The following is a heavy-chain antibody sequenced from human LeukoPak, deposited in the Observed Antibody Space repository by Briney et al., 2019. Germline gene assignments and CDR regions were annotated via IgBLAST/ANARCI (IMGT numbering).Heavy chain of an antibody. CDR2: ISYSGST. D-gene: IGHD4-17*01. J-gene: IGHJ4*02. V-gene: IGHV4-39*02. CDR3: ATPGTTGSFDS. CDR1: GASISSSTHS. Sequence: PSETLSLTCTVSGASISSSTHSWGWIRQPPGKGLEWLGNISYSGSTDYNPSLKSRVTISVDMSKNHFSLKLTSLTAADTAVYYCATPGTTGSFDSWGQGTLATVSS.